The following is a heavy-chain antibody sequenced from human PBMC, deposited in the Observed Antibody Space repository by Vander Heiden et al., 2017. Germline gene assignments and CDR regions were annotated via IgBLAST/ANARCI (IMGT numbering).Heavy chain of an antibody. CDR1: RFPFSNYG. V-gene: IGHV3-33*06. Sequence: VLLVESGAGAVQPGRSLRLSLAPSRFPFSNYGMHWVRQAPGKGLEWVAVIWYDGSNKYYADSVKGRFTISRDNSKNTLSLQMNSLRAEDTAVYYCAKDPAGNRGTLDYWGQGTLVTVSS. CDR2: IWYDGSNK. D-gene: IGHD3-10*01. J-gene: IGHJ4*02. CDR3: AKDPAGNRGTLDY.